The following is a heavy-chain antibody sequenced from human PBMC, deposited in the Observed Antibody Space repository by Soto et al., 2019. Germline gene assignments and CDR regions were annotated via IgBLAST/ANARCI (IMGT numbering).Heavy chain of an antibody. V-gene: IGHV3-48*01. CDR2: ISSSSSTI. D-gene: IGHD3-10*01. Sequence: GGSLRLSCAASGFTFSSYSMNWVRQAPGKGLEWVSYISSSSSTIYYADSVKGRFTISRDNAKNSLYLQMNSLRAEDTAVYYCARDDYYGSGSYLAYYYYMDVWGKGTTVTVSS. J-gene: IGHJ6*03. CDR1: GFTFSSYS. CDR3: ARDDYYGSGSYLAYYYYMDV.